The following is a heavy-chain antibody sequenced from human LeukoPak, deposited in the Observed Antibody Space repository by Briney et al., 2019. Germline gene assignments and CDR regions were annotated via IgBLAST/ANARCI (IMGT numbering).Heavy chain of an antibody. CDR1: GXTXXGXX. CDR3: ARDHCSSTGCYEDYYFGLDV. Sequence: ASVKVSCKASGXTXXGXXMXWXXXXXGQGXEWMGWINPNSXXKNYEQKXXXRXTMTRDTSISTAYMELSRLRSDDTAVYYCARDHCSSTGCYEDYYFGLDVWGQGTTVTVSS. CDR2: INPNSXXK. J-gene: IGHJ6*02. D-gene: IGHD2-2*01. V-gene: IGHV1-2*02.